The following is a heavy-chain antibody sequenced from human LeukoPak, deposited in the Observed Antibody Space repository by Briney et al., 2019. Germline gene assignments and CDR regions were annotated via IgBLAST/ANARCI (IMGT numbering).Heavy chain of an antibody. J-gene: IGHJ3*02. CDR1: GFTFSGYA. D-gene: IGHD1-26*01. CDR2: ISGSGGST. Sequence: PGGSLRLSCAASGFTFSGYAMSWVRQAPGKGLEWVSAISGSGGSTYYADSVRGRFTISRDNSKNTLFLQMSSLRAEDTALYYCAKDRVGGSPHDAFDIWGQGTLVTVSS. CDR3: AKDRVGGSPHDAFDI. V-gene: IGHV3-23*01.